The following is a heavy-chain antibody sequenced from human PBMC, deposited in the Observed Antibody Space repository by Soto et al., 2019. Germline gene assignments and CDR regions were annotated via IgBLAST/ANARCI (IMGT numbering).Heavy chain of an antibody. CDR2: ICYDGSNK. CDR3: ASGGVVIMEFDWFDP. V-gene: IGHV3-33*01. D-gene: IGHD3-3*01. CDR1: GFTFSSYG. Sequence: GGSLRLSCAASGFTFSSYGMHWVRQAPGKGLEWVAVICYDGSNKYYADSVKCRFTISRDNSKNTLYLQMMSLRAEDKAVYYCASGGVVIMEFDWFDPWGQGTLVTVSS. J-gene: IGHJ5*02.